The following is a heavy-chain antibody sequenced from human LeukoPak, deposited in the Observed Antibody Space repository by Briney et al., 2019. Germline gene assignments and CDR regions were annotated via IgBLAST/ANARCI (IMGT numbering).Heavy chain of an antibody. D-gene: IGHD3/OR15-3a*01. Sequence: SETLSLTCTVSGDSISTSNSYWGWIRQPPGKGLEWIGSIYYSGNTYYNASLKSRVTISVDTSKNQFSLKLTSVTAADTAVYYCARQTGSGLFILPGGQGTLVTVSS. CDR1: GDSISTSNSY. V-gene: IGHV4-39*01. J-gene: IGHJ4*02. CDR3: ARQTGSGLFILP. CDR2: IYYSGNT.